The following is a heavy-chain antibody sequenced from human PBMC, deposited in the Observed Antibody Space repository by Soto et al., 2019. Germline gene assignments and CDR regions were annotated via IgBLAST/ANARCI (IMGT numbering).Heavy chain of an antibody. Sequence: QVQLVESGGGVVQPGRSLRLSCAASGFTFSRYGMHWVRQAPGKGLEWVAVISYDGSNKYYADSVKGRFTISRDNSKNTLYLQMNSLRAEDTAVYYCAKGDKEWLPGSSLAWGQGTLVTVSS. V-gene: IGHV3-30*18. CDR1: GFTFSRYG. CDR3: AKGDKEWLPGSSLA. J-gene: IGHJ5*02. CDR2: ISYDGSNK. D-gene: IGHD3-3*01.